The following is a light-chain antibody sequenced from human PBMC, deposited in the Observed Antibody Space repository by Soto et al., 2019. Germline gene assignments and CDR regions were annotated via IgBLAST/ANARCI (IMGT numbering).Light chain of an antibody. Sequence: DILLTPSPDSLALSLGARATINCKSSQSVLYSSNNKNYLAWYQQKPGQPPKLLIYWASTRESGVPDRFSGSGSGTDFTLTISSLQAEDVAVYYCQQYYSTPWTFGQGTKVDI. V-gene: IGKV4-1*01. J-gene: IGKJ1*01. CDR2: WAS. CDR3: QQYYSTPWT. CDR1: QSVLYSSNNKNY.